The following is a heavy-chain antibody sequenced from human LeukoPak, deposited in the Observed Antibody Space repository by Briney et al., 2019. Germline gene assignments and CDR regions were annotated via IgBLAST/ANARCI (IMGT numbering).Heavy chain of an antibody. CDR2: ISYSGST. D-gene: IGHD6-19*01. CDR1: GGTFSSYY. CDR3: ARRAVSSSGWHGRWFDP. Sequence: SETLSLTCNASGGTFSSYYWSWIRQPPGKGLELIGSISYSGSTNYNPSLKSRVTISVDTSKNQFALKLSSVTAVDTAVYYCARRAVSSSGWHGRWFDPWGQGTLVTVSS. V-gene: IGHV4-59*01. J-gene: IGHJ5*02.